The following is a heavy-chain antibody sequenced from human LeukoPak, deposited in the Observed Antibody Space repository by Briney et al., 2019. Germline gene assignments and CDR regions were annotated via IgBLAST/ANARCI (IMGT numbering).Heavy chain of an antibody. CDR3: ASKSTAWTIDY. CDR2: MYYSGST. J-gene: IGHJ4*02. D-gene: IGHD3/OR15-3a*01. CDR1: GGSISSSSYY. V-gene: IGHV4-39*01. Sequence: PSETLSLTCTVSGGSISSSSYYWGWIRQTPGKGLEWIGTMYYSGSTNYNPSLKSRVTLSIDTPKNQFSLRLSSVTAADTAVYYCASKSTAWTIDYWGQGTLSPSPQ.